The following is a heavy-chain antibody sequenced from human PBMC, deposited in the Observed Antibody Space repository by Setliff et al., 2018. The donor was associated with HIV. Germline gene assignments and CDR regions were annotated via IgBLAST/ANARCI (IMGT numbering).Heavy chain of an antibody. V-gene: IGHV4-59*08. CDR1: GGSITSYY. J-gene: IGHJ4*03. CDR2: IFHSGST. CDR3: ARHVLDYNFWSGYSTQNCFDY. D-gene: IGHD3-3*01. Sequence: PSETLSLTCTVSGGSITSYYWSWIRQPPGKGLEWIGYIFHSGSTYYSPSLKSRLTISVDTSKNQFSLNLSSVTAADTAVYYCARHVLDYNFWSGYSTQNCFDYWGKGTTVTVS.